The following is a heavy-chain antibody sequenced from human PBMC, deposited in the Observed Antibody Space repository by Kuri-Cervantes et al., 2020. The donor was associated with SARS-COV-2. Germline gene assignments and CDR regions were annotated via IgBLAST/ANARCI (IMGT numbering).Heavy chain of an antibody. Sequence: GESLKISCAASGFTVSSNHMSWVRQAPGKGLEWVSIIYNDGTTYYADSMKGRFTISRDNSKNMVYLQVNSLRAEDTAVYYCAKTTPGSTSRIFYGMEVWGQGTTVTVSS. J-gene: IGHJ6*02. CDR3: AKTTPGSTSRIFYGMEV. V-gene: IGHV3-53*01. D-gene: IGHD2-2*01. CDR2: IYNDGTT. CDR1: GFTVSSNH.